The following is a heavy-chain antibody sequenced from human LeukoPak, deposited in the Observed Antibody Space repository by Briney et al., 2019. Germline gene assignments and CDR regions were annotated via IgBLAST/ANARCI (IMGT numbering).Heavy chain of an antibody. J-gene: IGHJ4*02. CDR3: ARETYYGSVDY. CDR1: GFTFSNYA. Sequence: GGSLRLSCAASGFTFSNYAMHWVRQAPGKGLEWVSYISSSSSTIYYADSVKGRFTISRDNAKNSLYLQMNSLRAEDTAVYYCARETYYGSVDYWGQGTLVTVSS. CDR2: ISSSSSTI. D-gene: IGHD3-10*01. V-gene: IGHV3-48*04.